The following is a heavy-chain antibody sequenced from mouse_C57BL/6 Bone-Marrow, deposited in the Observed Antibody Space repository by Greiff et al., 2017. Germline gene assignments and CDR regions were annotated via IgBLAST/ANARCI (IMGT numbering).Heavy chain of an antibody. J-gene: IGHJ3*01. CDR1: GYSITSGYY. D-gene: IGHD2-5*01. CDR3: AREGLAYYSNYVAWFAY. V-gene: IGHV3-6*01. CDR2: ISYDGSN. Sequence: EVKLMESGPGLVKPSQSLSLTCSVTGYSITSGYYWNWIRQFPGNKLEWMGYISYDGSNNYNPSLKNRISITRDTSKNQFFLKLNSVTTEDTATYYCAREGLAYYSNYVAWFAYWGQGTLVTVSA.